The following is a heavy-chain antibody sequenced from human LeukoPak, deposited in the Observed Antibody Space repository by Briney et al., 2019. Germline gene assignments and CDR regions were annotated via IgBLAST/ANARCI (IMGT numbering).Heavy chain of an antibody. J-gene: IGHJ6*02. CDR1: GFTFSSYG. Sequence: PGRSLRPSCAASGFTFSSYGMHWVRQAPGKGLEWVAVISYDGSNKYYADSVKGRFTISRDNSKNTLYLQMNSLRAEDTAVYYCAKDSGMDVWGQGTMVTVSS. V-gene: IGHV3-30*18. CDR3: AKDSGMDV. CDR2: ISYDGSNK.